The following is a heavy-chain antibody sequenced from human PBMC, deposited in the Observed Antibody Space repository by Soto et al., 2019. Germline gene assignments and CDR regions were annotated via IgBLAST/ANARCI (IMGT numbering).Heavy chain of an antibody. J-gene: IGHJ4*02. CDR3: ATLAVAGTPYDY. CDR2: FDPEDSET. Sequence: ASVKVSCKVSGYTLTELSMHWVRQAPGKGLEWMGGFDPEDSETIYAQKFQGRVTMTEDTSTDTAYMELSSLRSEDTAVYYCATLAVAGTPYDYWGQGTLVTVSS. CDR1: GYTLTELS. D-gene: IGHD6-19*01. V-gene: IGHV1-24*01.